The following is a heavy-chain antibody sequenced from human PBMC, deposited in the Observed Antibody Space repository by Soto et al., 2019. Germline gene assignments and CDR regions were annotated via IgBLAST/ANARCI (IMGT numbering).Heavy chain of an antibody. CDR3: ARLAVTGTVDAFDI. J-gene: IGHJ3*02. CDR1: GYNFNNYW. Sequence: GESLKISCKGSGYNFNNYWINWVRQMPGKGLEWMGRIDPYDSYTNYSPSFQGHVTISVDTSSSTAYLQWSSLKASDTAMYYCARLAVTGTVDAFDIWGQGTMVTVSS. D-gene: IGHD6-19*01. V-gene: IGHV5-10-1*01. CDR2: IDPYDSYT.